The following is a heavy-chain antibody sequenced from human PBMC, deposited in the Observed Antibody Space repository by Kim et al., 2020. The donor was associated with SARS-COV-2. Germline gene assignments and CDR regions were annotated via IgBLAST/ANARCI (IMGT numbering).Heavy chain of an antibody. Sequence: YADAVKGRFTISRDKSKNTLYLQMNSLRAEDTAVYYCAREGVYDILTGLDYWGQGTLVTVSS. D-gene: IGHD3-9*01. V-gene: IGHV3-33*01. CDR3: AREGVYDILTGLDY. J-gene: IGHJ4*02.